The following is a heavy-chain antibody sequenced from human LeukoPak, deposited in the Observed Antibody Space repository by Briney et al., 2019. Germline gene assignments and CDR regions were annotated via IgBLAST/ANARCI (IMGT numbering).Heavy chain of an antibody. CDR1: GFTFSSYW. V-gene: IGHV3-7*01. J-gene: IGHJ6*03. CDR3: ARVRGIAAANRMDV. D-gene: IGHD6-13*01. Sequence: PGGSLRLSCAAAGFTFSSYWMSWVRQAPGKGLEWVANIKQDGSEKYYVDSVKGRFTISRDNAKNSLYLQMNSLRAEDTAVYYCARVRGIAAANRMDVWGKGTTVTISS. CDR2: IKQDGSEK.